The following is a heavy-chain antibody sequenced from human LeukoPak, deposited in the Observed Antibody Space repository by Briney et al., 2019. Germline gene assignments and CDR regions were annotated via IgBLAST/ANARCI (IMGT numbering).Heavy chain of an antibody. D-gene: IGHD3-16*02. V-gene: IGHV3-21*01. Sequence: GPLRLCCAAAGFTFSSYSINLVRQAPGKGLEWVSSISSSSGYIYYADSVKGRFTISRDNAKNSLYLQMNSLRAEDTAVYYCARESVRAWFDPWGQGTLVTVSS. J-gene: IGHJ5*02. CDR2: ISSSSGYI. CDR1: GFTFSSYS. CDR3: ARESVRAWFDP.